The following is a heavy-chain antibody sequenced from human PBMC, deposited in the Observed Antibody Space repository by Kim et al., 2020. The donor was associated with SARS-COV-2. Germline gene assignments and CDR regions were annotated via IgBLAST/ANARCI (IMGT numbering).Heavy chain of an antibody. Sequence: SETLSLTCTVSGGSISSSSYYWGWIRQPPGKGLEWIGRIYYSGSTYYNPSLKSRVTISVDTSKNQFSLKLSSVTAADTAVYYCARHRGPDIWFGELLVLNWFDPWGQGTLVTVSS. D-gene: IGHD3-10*01. V-gene: IGHV4-39*01. CDR1: GGSISSSSYY. CDR3: ARHRGPDIWFGELLVLNWFDP. J-gene: IGHJ5*02. CDR2: IYYSGST.